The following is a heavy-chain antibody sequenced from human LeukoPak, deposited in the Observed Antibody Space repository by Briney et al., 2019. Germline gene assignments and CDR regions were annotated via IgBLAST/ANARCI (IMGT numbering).Heavy chain of an antibody. Sequence: ASVKVSCKASGCTFSSYAISWVRQAPGQGLEWMGGIIPIFGTANYAQMFQGRVTITTDESTSTAYMELSSLRSEDTAVYYCAPWGNEYSSSWGQGTLVTVSS. CDR2: IIPIFGTA. J-gene: IGHJ5*02. V-gene: IGHV1-69*05. CDR1: GCTFSSYA. CDR3: APWGNEYSSS. D-gene: IGHD6-6*01.